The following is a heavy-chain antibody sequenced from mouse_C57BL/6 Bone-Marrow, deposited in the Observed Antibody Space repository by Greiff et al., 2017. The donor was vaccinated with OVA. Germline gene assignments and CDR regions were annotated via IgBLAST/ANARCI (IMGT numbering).Heavy chain of an antibody. D-gene: IGHD1-1*01. CDR2: IRYDGRN. V-gene: IGHV3-6*01. CDR3: AREEGILPFAY. J-gene: IGHJ3*01. CDR1: GYSITSGYY. Sequence: VQLKESGPGLVKPSQSLSLTCSVTGYSITSGYYWNWIRQFPGNKPEWRGYIRYDGRNNYNPSLKNRISITRDTSKNQFFLKWNAVTTEDTATYCWAREEGILPFAYWGQGSLVTVSA.